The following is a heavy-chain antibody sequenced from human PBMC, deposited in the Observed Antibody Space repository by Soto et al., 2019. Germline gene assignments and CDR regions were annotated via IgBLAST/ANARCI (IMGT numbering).Heavy chain of an antibody. CDR3: ARTILIRYFDN. CDR1: GFSLWNYW. Sequence: GGSLRLSCAASGFSLWNYWMTWVRQARGKGLEWVAFVXQXGXXXHXXXSVKGRFTLSRDNAKSSVFLEMKSLRVEDTAMYFCARTILIRYFDNWGQGTQVTVSS. D-gene: IGHD3-3*02. J-gene: IGHJ4*02. CDR2: VXQXGXXX. V-gene: IGHV3-7*03.